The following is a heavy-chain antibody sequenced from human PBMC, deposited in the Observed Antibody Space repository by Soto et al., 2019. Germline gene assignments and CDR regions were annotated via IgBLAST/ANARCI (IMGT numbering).Heavy chain of an antibody. V-gene: IGHV3-53*01. CDR2: LWSAGLT. J-gene: IGHJ5*02. CDR1: GXTISSNY. CDR3: ARELPPDL. D-gene: IGHD2-15*01. Sequence: GSLRLSCAASGXTISSNYMTWVRQAPGKGLEWVSILWSAGLTYYADSVKCRFTISRDNSKNTLYLKMNSLIAEDSAVYYCARELPPDLWGQGTLGTVSS.